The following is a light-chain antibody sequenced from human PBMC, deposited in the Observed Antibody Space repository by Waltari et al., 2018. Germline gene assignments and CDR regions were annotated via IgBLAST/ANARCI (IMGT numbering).Light chain of an antibody. Sequence: EIVLTQSPGTLSLSPGERATLPCRASQSIGKYLVWYQQKPGQAPRLRMYAASSRATGIPDRFSGSGSVTDFSLTISRLEPEDFALYYCQKYDRLPATFGQGTKVEIK. CDR3: QKYDRLPAT. CDR1: QSIGKY. CDR2: AAS. J-gene: IGKJ1*01. V-gene: IGKV3-20*01.